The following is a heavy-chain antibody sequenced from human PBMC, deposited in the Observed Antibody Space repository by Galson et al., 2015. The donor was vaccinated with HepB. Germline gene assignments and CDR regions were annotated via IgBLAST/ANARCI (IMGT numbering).Heavy chain of an antibody. CDR3: AKDLRFVVVPSYYFDY. Sequence: SLRLSCAASGFTFSSYAMSWVRQAPGKGLEWVSAISGSGGSSYYADSVKGRFTISRDNSKNTLYLQMNSLRAEDTAVYYCAKDLRFVVVPSYYFDYWGQGTLVTVSS. J-gene: IGHJ4*02. D-gene: IGHD2-2*01. CDR2: ISGSGGSS. CDR1: GFTFSSYA. V-gene: IGHV3-23*01.